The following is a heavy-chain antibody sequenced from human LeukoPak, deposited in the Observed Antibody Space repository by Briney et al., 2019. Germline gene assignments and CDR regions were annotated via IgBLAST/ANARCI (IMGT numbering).Heavy chain of an antibody. CDR1: GYTFTSYG. Sequence: GASVKVSCKASGYTFTSYGISWVRQAPGQGLEWMGWINPNSGGTNYAQKFQGRVTMTRDTSISTAYMELSRLRSDDTAVYYCARGGVVAGTPRGGAFDIWGQGTMVTVSS. CDR2: INPNSGGT. CDR3: ARGGVVAGTPRGGAFDI. V-gene: IGHV1-2*02. J-gene: IGHJ3*02. D-gene: IGHD6-19*01.